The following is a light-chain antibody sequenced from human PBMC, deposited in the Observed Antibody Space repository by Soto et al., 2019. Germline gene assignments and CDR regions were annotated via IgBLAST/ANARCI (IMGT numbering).Light chain of an antibody. CDR3: QQYNNWPWT. V-gene: IGKV3-15*01. J-gene: IGKJ1*01. CDR1: QSVSSN. Sequence: EIVLTQSPATLSFSPWYMATLSCRASQSVSSNLAWYQQKPGQAPRLLIHGAFTRATGIPARSSGSGSGTEFTLTISTLQSEDFAVYYCQQYNNWPWTFGQGTKVDIK. CDR2: GAF.